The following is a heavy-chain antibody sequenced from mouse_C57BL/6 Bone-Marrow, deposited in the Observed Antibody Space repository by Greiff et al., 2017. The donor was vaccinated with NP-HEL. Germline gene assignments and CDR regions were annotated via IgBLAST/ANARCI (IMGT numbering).Heavy chain of an antibody. D-gene: IGHD3-2*02. CDR1: GYAFSSSW. J-gene: IGHJ3*01. Sequence: VQLQQSGPELVKPGASVKISCKASGYAFSSSWMNWVKQRPGKGLEWIGRIYPGDGGTNYNGKFKGKATLTADKSSSTAYMQLSSLTSEDSAVYFCARSNSSCYERDEFAYWGQGTLVTVSA. CDR2: IYPGDGGT. V-gene: IGHV1-82*01. CDR3: ARSNSSCYERDEFAY.